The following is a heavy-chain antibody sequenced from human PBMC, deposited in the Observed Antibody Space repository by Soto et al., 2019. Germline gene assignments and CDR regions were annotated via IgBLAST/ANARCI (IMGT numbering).Heavy chain of an antibody. CDR1: GLTFSNFA. D-gene: IGHD1-7*01. CDR3: AKFKGFNWNYVFDY. Sequence: GGSLRLSCEVSGLTFSNFAMSWVRQAPGKGLEWASAIGGSSGTTFYADTVKGRFTISKDYAKNMLYLQMNSLRAEDTAVYYCAKFKGFNWNYVFDYWGQGVPVTVSS. V-gene: IGHV3-23*01. J-gene: IGHJ4*02. CDR2: IGGSSGTT.